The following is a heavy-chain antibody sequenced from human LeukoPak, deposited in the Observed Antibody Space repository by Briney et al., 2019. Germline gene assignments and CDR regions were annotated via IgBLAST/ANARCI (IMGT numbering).Heavy chain of an antibody. D-gene: IGHD2-2*01. V-gene: IGHV1-46*01. CDR3: ARDVSSPSSWWFDP. CDR1: GYTFTSHY. J-gene: IGHJ5*02. Sequence: ASVKVSCKASGYTFTSHYMHWVRQAPEQGLEWMGIISPSGGSTGYAQKFQGRVTMTRDVSTRTDYMELSSLRYEDTAVYYCARDVSSPSSWWFDPWGQGTLVIVPS. CDR2: ISPSGGST.